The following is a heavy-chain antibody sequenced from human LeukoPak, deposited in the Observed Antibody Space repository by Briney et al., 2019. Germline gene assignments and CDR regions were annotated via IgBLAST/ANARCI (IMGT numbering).Heavy chain of an antibody. CDR3: AKDRRGKWLLWFGESDRYPDFDY. CDR2: ISGSGGST. D-gene: IGHD3-10*01. CDR1: GFTFSSYA. J-gene: IGHJ4*02. Sequence: PGGSLRLSCAASGFTFSSYAMSWVRQAPGKGLEWVSAISGSGGSTYYADSVKGRFTISRDNSKNTLYLQMNSLRAEDTAVYYCAKDRRGKWLLWFGESDRYPDFDYWGQGALVTVSS. V-gene: IGHV3-23*01.